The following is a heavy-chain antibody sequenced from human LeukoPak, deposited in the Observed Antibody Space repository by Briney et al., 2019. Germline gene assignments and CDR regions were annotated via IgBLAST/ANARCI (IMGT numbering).Heavy chain of an antibody. Sequence: PGGSLRLSCAASGFSFSSYSMNWVRQAPGKGLEWVSSISSSSSYIYYADSVKGRFTISRDNAKNSLYLQMNSLRAEDTAVYYCARAYDIPDAFDIWGQGTMVTVSS. CDR3: ARAYDIPDAFDI. V-gene: IGHV3-21*01. J-gene: IGHJ3*02. CDR2: ISSSSSYI. D-gene: IGHD3-9*01. CDR1: GFSFSSYS.